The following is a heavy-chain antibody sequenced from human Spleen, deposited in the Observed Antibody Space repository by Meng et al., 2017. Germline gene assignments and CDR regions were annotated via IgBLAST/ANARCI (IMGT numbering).Heavy chain of an antibody. J-gene: IGHJ4*02. CDR3: AKGFTDWRGPTTDY. V-gene: IGHV3-33*05. Sequence: GGSLRLSCAASGFTFSSYGLNWVRKAPGKGLEWVAVISYNGSKKHYADSEKGRFSISRDNSKNTLSLQMNSLRAEDTAIYFCAKGFTDWRGPTTDYWGQGTLVTVSS. CDR1: GFTFSSYG. CDR2: ISYNGSKK. D-gene: IGHD1-1*01.